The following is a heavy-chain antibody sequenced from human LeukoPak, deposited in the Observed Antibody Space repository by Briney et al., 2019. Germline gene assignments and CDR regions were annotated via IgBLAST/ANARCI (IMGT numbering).Heavy chain of an antibody. J-gene: IGHJ4*02. V-gene: IGHV6-1*01. CDR1: GDSVSSNSAA. D-gene: IGHD1-7*01. CDR3: ARGYMGTTDY. Sequence: SQTLSLTCAISGDSVSSNSAAWNWIRQSPSRGLEWLGRTYYRSKWNKNYAASVKSRITINPDTSKNQLSLQLNSVTPEDTAVYYCARGYMGTTDYWGQGTLVIDSS. CDR2: TYYRSKWNK.